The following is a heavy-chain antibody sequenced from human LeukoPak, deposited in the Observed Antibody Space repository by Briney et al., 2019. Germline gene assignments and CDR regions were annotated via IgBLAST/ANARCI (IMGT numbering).Heavy chain of an antibody. CDR3: ARGYSGYGGYYFDY. D-gene: IGHD5-12*01. CDR1: GGSFSGYY. Sequence: SETLSLTCAVYGGSFSGYYWSWIRRPPGKGLEWIGEINHSGSTNYNPSLKSRVTISVDTSKNQFSLKLSSVTAADTAVYYCARGYSGYGGYYFDYWGQGTLVTVSS. J-gene: IGHJ4*02. CDR2: INHSGST. V-gene: IGHV4-34*01.